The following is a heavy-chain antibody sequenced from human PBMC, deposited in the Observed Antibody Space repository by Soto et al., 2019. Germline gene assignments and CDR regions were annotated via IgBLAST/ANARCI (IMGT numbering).Heavy chain of an antibody. CDR1: GFTFSSYG. D-gene: IGHD1-20*01. J-gene: IGHJ6*02. CDR2: IWYDGSNK. Sequence: QVQLVESGGGVVQPGRSLRLCCAASGFTFSSYGMHWVRQAPGKGLEWVAVIWYDGSNKYYADSVKGRFTISRDNSKNTLYLQMNSLRAEDTAVYYCARDKAGYGIYGMDVWGQGTTVTVSS. CDR3: ARDKAGYGIYGMDV. V-gene: IGHV3-33*01.